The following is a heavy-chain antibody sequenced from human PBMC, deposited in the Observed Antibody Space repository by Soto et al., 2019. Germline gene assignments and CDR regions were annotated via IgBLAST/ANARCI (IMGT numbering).Heavy chain of an antibody. Sequence: SCAASGFTFSSYAMSWVRQAPGKGLEWVSAISGSGGGTYYADSVKGRFTISRDNSKNTLYLQMNSLRAEDTAVYYCAKDRDIVVVPAASNSFEPWGQGTLVTVSS. V-gene: IGHV3-23*01. CDR2: ISGSGGGT. CDR3: AKDRDIVVVPAASNSFEP. D-gene: IGHD2-2*01. CDR1: GFTFSSYA. J-gene: IGHJ5*02.